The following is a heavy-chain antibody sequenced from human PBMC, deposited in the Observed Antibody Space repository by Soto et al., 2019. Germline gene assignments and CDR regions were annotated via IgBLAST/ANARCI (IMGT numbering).Heavy chain of an antibody. CDR2: INAGNGNT. Sequence: ASVNVSFKSAGYTFTSYPIHWVRQPPGQRLECMGWINAGNGNTKCSQKFQGRVTITRDTSASTAYMELSSLRSEDTAVYYCARAPSMWIQLWLNFWGQGTLVTVSS. CDR3: ARAPSMWIQLWLNF. D-gene: IGHD5-18*01. CDR1: GYTFTSYP. J-gene: IGHJ5*01. V-gene: IGHV1-3*01.